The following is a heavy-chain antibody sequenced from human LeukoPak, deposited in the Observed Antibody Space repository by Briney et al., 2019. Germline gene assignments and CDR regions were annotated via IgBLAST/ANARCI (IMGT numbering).Heavy chain of an antibody. D-gene: IGHD3-22*01. CDR3: AREYGLDSSGYYYGITDY. Sequence: ASVKVSCKASGYTFTGYYMHWVRQAPGQGLEWMGWINPNSGGTNYARKFQGRVTMTRDTSISTAYMELSRPRSDDTAVYYCAREYGLDSSGYYYGITDYWGQGTLVTVSS. V-gene: IGHV1-2*02. CDR2: INPNSGGT. J-gene: IGHJ4*02. CDR1: GYTFTGYY.